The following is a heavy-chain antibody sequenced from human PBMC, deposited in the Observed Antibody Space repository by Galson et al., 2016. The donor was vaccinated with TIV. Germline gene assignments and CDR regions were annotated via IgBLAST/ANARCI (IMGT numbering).Heavy chain of an antibody. Sequence: LSLTCTVSGGSISSDIYYWAWIRQPPGKGLEWIATIYYTGSTYYNPSLRSRVSISMDTPKNQFSLKLTSVTAADTAVYYCARRTHYDSSGYSNAFDVWGQGAMVPVSS. V-gene: IGHV4-39*01. CDR2: IYYTGST. CDR1: GGSISSDIYY. J-gene: IGHJ3*01. D-gene: IGHD3-22*01. CDR3: ARRTHYDSSGYSNAFDV.